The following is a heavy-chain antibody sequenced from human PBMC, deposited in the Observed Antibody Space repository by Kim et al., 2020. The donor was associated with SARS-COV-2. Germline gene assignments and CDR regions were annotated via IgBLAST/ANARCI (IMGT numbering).Heavy chain of an antibody. Sequence: SETLSLTCTVSGGSISSYYWSWIRQPPGKGLEWIGYIYYSGSTNYNPSLKSRVTISVDTSKNQFSLKLSSVTAADTAVYYCARDPGGISDYSNYVVYYYYGMDVWGQGTTVTVSS. V-gene: IGHV4-59*13. J-gene: IGHJ6*02. CDR2: IYYSGST. CDR1: GGSISSYY. CDR3: ARDPGGISDYSNYVVYYYYGMDV. D-gene: IGHD4-4*01.